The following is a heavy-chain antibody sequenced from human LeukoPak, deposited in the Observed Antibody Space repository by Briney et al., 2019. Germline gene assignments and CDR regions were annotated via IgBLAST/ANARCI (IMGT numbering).Heavy chain of an antibody. CDR3: ARSKSDDYYYGMDV. D-gene: IGHD2-21*02. J-gene: IGHJ6*02. V-gene: IGHV1-18*01. CDR2: ISAYNGNT. CDR1: GYTFTSYG. Sequence: ASVKVSCKASGYTFTSYGISWVRQAPGQGLEWMGWISAYNGNTNYAQKLQGRVTMTTDTSTSTAYMELRSLRSDDTAVYYCARSKSDDYYYGMDVWGQGTTVTVSS.